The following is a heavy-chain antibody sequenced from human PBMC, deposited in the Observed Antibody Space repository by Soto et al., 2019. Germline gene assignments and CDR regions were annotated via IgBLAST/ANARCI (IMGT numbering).Heavy chain of an antibody. CDR1: GYRFNSYW. CDR3: ARHLDSSGYYWASFDI. CDR2: IYPGDSDT. J-gene: IGHJ3*02. D-gene: IGHD3-22*01. V-gene: IGHV5-51*01. Sequence: GESLKISCKGSGYRFNSYWIGWVRQMPGKGLEWMGIIYPGDSDTRYSPSFQGQVTISADKSISTAYLQWSSLKASDTAMYYCARHLDSSGYYWASFDIWGQGTMVTVSS.